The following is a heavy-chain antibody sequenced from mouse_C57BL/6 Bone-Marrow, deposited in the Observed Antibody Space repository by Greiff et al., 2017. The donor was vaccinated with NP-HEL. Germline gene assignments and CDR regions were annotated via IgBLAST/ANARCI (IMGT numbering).Heavy chain of an antibody. V-gene: IGHV1-76*01. Sequence: LVESGAELVRPGASVKLSCKASGYTFTDYYINWVKQRPGQGLEWIARIYPGSGNTYYNEKFKGKATLTAEKSSSTAYMQLSSLTSEDSAVYFCVFNHDWFAYWGQGTLVTVSA. CDR1: GYTFTDYY. CDR2: IYPGSGNT. CDR3: VFNHDWFAY. J-gene: IGHJ3*01.